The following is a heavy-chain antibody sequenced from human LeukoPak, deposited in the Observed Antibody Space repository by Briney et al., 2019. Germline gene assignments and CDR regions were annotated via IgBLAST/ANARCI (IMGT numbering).Heavy chain of an antibody. CDR3: ARVSIVLPAAEHDAFDI. J-gene: IGHJ3*02. V-gene: IGHV4-61*08. CDR2: S. D-gene: IGHD2-2*01. Sequence: SETLSLTCTVSGGSMTAGDYYWGWVRQPPGRGLQWIATSYQGASLKSRVTISLDTSKNQFSLRLTSVTAADTAVYYCARVSIVLPAAEHDAFDIWGQGTMVTVSS. CDR1: GGSMTAGDYY.